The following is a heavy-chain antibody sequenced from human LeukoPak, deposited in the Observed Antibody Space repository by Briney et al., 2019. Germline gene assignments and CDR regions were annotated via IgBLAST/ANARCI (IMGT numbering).Heavy chain of an antibody. V-gene: IGHV1-2*02. J-gene: IGHJ4*02. CDR1: GYTFTGYY. CDR3: ARDGGPVVVPAAQPEY. D-gene: IGHD2-2*01. Sequence: GASVKVSCKASGYTFTGYYMHWVRQAPGQGLEWMGWINPNSGGTNYAQKFQGRVTMTRDTSISTAYMELGRLRFDDTAVYYCARDGGPVVVPAAQPEYWGQGTLVTVSS. CDR2: INPNSGGT.